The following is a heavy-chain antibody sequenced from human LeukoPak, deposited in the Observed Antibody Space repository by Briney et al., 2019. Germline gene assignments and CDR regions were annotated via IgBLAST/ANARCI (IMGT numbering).Heavy chain of an antibody. CDR1: GFTFRSHW. V-gene: IGHV3-7*01. Sequence: GESLKISCAASGFTFRSHWMSWVRQAPGKGLEWVANINQDGSEKHYVDYVKGRFTISRDNAKNSLYLQMNSLRAGDTAMYYCARDSEHSSSFAFDIWGQGTMVTVSS. CDR3: ARDSEHSSSFAFDI. D-gene: IGHD6-13*01. CDR2: INQDGSEK. J-gene: IGHJ3*02.